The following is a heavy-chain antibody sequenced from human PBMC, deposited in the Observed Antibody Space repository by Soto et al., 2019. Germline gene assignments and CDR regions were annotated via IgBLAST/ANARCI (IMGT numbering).Heavy chain of an antibody. CDR1: GFTLSDYY. V-gene: IGHV3-72*01. D-gene: IGHD1-7*01. Sequence: EVQLVESGGGLVQPGRSLRLSCAGSGFTLSDYYIDWVRQAPGKGLEWVGRSRDKGNSYSTDYAASVKGRFTISRDASKNSLYLQMNSLKTEDTALYYCTRAITGTTSFDYWGQGTLFTVSS. CDR3: TRAITGTTSFDY. J-gene: IGHJ4*02. CDR2: SRDKGNSYST.